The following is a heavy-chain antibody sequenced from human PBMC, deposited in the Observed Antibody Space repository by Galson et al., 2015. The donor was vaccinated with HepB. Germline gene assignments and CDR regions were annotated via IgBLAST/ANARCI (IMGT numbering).Heavy chain of an antibody. CDR2: ISGSGGST. J-gene: IGHJ4*02. Sequence: SLRLSCAASGFTFSSYAMSWVRQAPGKGLEWVSAISGSGGSTYYADSVKGRFTISRDNSKNTLYLQMNSLRAEDTAVCYCAKDVGSIPPVPWYFDYWGQGTLVTVSS. CDR3: AKDVGSIPPVPWYFDY. V-gene: IGHV3-23*01. D-gene: IGHD2-21*01. CDR1: GFTFSSYA.